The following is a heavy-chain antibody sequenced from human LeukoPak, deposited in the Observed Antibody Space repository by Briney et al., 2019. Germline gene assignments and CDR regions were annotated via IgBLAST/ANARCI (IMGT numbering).Heavy chain of an antibody. Sequence: ASVKVSCKASGYTFTGYYMHWVRQAPGQGLEWMAWISAYNGNTNYAQKLQGRVTMTTDTSTSTAYMELRSLRSDDTAVYYCARDRGLGITMIVASIWGQGTMVTVSS. CDR3: ARDRGLGITMIVASI. CDR1: GYTFTGYY. D-gene: IGHD3-22*01. CDR2: ISAYNGNT. V-gene: IGHV1-18*04. J-gene: IGHJ3*02.